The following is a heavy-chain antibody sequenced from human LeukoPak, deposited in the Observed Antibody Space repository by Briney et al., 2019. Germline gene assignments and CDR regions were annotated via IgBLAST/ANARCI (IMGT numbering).Heavy chain of an antibody. CDR2: IQQDGSEK. CDR1: GFTFSSKW. D-gene: IGHD3-10*01. CDR3: ARQYVRPSGTPSGFRHCDY. J-gene: IGHJ4*02. V-gene: IGHV3-7*03. Sequence: SGGSLRLSCEASGFTFSSKWMSWVRQAPGKGLEWVANIQQDGSEKYYVDSVKGRFTISRDNAKNSLYLQMNSLRAEDTAVYYCARQYVRPSGTPSGFRHCDYWGQGTLVTVSS.